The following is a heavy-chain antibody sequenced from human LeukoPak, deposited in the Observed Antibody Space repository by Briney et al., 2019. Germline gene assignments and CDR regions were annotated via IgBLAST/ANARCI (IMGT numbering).Heavy chain of an antibody. J-gene: IGHJ4*02. D-gene: IGHD4/OR15-4a*01. CDR1: GYTFTKLS. V-gene: IGHV1-24*01. CDR3: ATPRIANYYPPQY. CDR2: FHPENGET. Sequence: ASVKVSCKVSGYTFTKLSMHLVRQAPGKGLEWMGGFHPENGETIYAQKFQGRVTMTEDTSTDTAYMELSSLTSEDTAVYYCATPRIANYYPPQYWGQGTLVTVSS.